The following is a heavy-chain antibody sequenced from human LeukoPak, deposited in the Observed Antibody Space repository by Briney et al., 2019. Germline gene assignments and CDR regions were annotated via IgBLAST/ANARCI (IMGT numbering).Heavy chain of an antibody. CDR2: IYYSGST. CDR3: ARGVVIAPQTFDY. Sequence: ASETLSLTCTVSGGSISTNSYYWGWIRQPPGKGLKWIGSIYYSGSTYYNPSLRSRVTISVNTSKNQFSLKLSSVTAADTAVYYCARGVVIAPQTFDYWGQGTLVTVSS. D-gene: IGHD2-21*01. J-gene: IGHJ4*02. V-gene: IGHV4-39*07. CDR1: GGSISTNSYY.